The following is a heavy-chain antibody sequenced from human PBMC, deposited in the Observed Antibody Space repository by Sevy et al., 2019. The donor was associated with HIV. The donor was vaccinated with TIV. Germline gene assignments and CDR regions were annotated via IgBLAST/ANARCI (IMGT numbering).Heavy chain of an antibody. CDR1: GYTFTSYG. CDR3: AKSINVLRYADV. V-gene: IGHV1-18*04. Sequence: ASVKVSCKASGYTFTSYGINWVRQAPGQGLEWMGWISAYNGNTNYAQNIQGRVTMTTDTSTTTAYMELRSLRSDDTAVYYCAKSINVLRYADVWGQWTTVTVSS. J-gene: IGHJ6*02. D-gene: IGHD3-9*01. CDR2: ISAYNGNT.